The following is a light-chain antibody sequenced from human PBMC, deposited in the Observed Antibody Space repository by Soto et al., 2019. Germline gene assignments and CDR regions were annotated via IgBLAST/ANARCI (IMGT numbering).Light chain of an antibody. CDR2: DTS. V-gene: IGKV3-15*01. CDR3: QEYIQWPPGM. J-gene: IGKJ1*01. CDR1: QFVSSR. Sequence: DIVVTQSPATLSASPGERVTLSCRASQFVSSRLAWYQQRPGQVPRLLIYDTSTRPPGISARFSGSGSGTEFSLTISSLQSEDFAVYYCQEYIQWPPGMFGPGTTVDIK.